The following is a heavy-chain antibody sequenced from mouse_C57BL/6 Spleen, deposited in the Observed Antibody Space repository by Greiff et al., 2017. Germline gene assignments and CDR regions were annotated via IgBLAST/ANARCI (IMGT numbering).Heavy chain of an antibody. CDR3: ARLSYGYDLDY. D-gene: IGHD2-2*01. CDR1: GYTFTSYW. V-gene: IGHV1-69*01. Sequence: QVQLQQPGAELVMPGASVKLSCKASGYTFTSYWMHWVKQRPGPGLEWIGEIDPSDSYTNYNQKFKGKSTLTVDKSSSTAYMQLSSLTSEDSAVYYCARLSYGYDLDYWGQGTTLTGSS. J-gene: IGHJ2*01. CDR2: IDPSDSYT.